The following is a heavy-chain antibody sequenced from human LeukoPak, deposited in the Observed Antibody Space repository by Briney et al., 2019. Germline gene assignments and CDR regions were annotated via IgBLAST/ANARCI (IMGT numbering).Heavy chain of an antibody. J-gene: IGHJ4*02. CDR1: GFTFSTFA. Sequence: GGSRRLSWAAPGFTFSTFAISWGGQAQGRGLGWVSPIGNNGGYTYSADSLQGRFTISRDNSKRTLCLQMNSLRAEDTAVYYCAKQLGYFSDGSCYFPYWGQGTLVTVSS. CDR2: IGNNGGYT. CDR3: AKQLGYFSDGSCYFPY. D-gene: IGHD2-15*01. V-gene: IGHV3-23*01.